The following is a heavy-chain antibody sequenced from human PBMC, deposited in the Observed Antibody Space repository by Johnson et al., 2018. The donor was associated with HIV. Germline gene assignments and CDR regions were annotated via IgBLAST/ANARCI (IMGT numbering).Heavy chain of an antibody. Sequence: VQLVEYGGGLVQPGGSLRLSCAASGFTFSSYAMSWVRQAPGKGLEWVSAISGSGGSTYYADSVKGRFTLSRDNAKNSLYLQMNSLRAEDTAVYYCARDQRITMMANTRDAFDIWGQGTMVTVSS. D-gene: IGHD3-22*01. J-gene: IGHJ3*02. CDR2: ISGSGGST. CDR1: GFTFSSYA. CDR3: ARDQRITMMANTRDAFDI. V-gene: IGHV3-23*04.